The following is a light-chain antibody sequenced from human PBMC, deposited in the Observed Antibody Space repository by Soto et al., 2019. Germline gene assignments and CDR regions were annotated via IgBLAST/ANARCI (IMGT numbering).Light chain of an antibody. CDR3: QQRSNWPIP. Sequence: PGDRATLSCRASQSVSSGYLAWYQQKPGQAPRLLIYDASNRATGIPARFSGSGSGTDFTLTISSLEPEDFAVYYFQQRSNWPIPFGQGTRLEIK. CDR2: DAS. J-gene: IGKJ5*01. CDR1: QSVSSGY. V-gene: IGKV3-11*01.